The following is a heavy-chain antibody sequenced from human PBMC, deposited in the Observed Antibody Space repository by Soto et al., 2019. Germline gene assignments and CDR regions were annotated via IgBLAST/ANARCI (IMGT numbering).Heavy chain of an antibody. CDR3: AKVTQRGPIAVAGPLGS. D-gene: IGHD6-19*01. V-gene: IGHV1-46*01. Sequence: QVHLVQSGAEVKKPGASVNVSCQASGSITNHHMHWVRQAPGQGLEWMGIFNPSGLSTTYAQKFPGQVTITRETSTGTVYMELSRLTSEDKAVYFCAKVTQRGPIAVAGPLGSWGQGTLVIVSS. J-gene: IGHJ4*02. CDR2: FNPSGLST. CDR1: GSITNHH.